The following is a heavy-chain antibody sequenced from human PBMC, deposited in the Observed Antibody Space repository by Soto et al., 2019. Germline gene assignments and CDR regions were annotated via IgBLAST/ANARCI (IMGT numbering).Heavy chain of an antibody. J-gene: IGHJ4*02. CDR3: ARPFGVAAAGPFDY. V-gene: IGHV4-31*03. CDR1: GGSISSGGYY. D-gene: IGHD6-13*01. CDR2: IYYSGST. Sequence: QVQLQESGPGLVKPSQTLSLTCTVSGGSISSGGYYWSWIRQHPGKGLEWIGYIYYSGSTYYNPSLKSRVNISVDTSKTQSSLKLSSVTAADTAVYYCARPFGVAAAGPFDYWGQGTLVTVSS.